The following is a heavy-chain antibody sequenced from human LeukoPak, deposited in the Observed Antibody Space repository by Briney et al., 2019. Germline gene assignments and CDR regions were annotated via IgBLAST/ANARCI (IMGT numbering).Heavy chain of an antibody. D-gene: IGHD3-10*01. V-gene: IGHV4-39*07. Sequence: SETLSLTCTVSGASISSSSYYWGWIRQPPGKGLEWTGSIYYSGSTYYNPSLKSRVTISVDTSKNEFSLKLSSVTAADTAVYYCARSSGITMVRGVTFDYWGQGTLVTVSS. CDR1: GASISSSSYY. J-gene: IGHJ4*02. CDR2: IYYSGST. CDR3: ARSSGITMVRGVTFDY.